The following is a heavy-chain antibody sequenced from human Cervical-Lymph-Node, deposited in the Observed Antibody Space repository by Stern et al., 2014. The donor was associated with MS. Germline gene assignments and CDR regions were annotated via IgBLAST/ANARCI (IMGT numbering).Heavy chain of an antibody. CDR1: GFTFTNAW. CDR2: IKNKLDGGSK. J-gene: IGHJ4*02. CDR3: TTAPSSGWSVTPKDF. D-gene: IGHD6-19*01. V-gene: IGHV3-15*01. Sequence: EVQLEESGGGMVKPGGSLRLSCAVSGFTFTNAWMSWVRQAPGKGLEWVARIKNKLDGGSKDYADPVKGRFTISRDDSRNTMYLQMNSLKTEDTAVYFCTTAPSSGWSVTPKDFWGQGTLVTVSS.